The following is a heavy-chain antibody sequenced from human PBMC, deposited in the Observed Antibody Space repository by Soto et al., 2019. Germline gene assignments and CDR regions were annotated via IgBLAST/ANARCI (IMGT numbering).Heavy chain of an antibody. D-gene: IGHD3-22*01. Sequence: GGSLRLSCAASGFTFSSYWMHWVRQAPGKGLVWVSYISSSSSYTNYADSVKGRFTISRDNAKNSLYLQMNSLRAEDTAVYYCARGGGSGYYTIDYWGQGTLVTVSS. V-gene: IGHV3-21*04. CDR2: ISSSSSYT. CDR3: ARGGGSGYYTIDY. J-gene: IGHJ4*02. CDR1: GFTFSSYW.